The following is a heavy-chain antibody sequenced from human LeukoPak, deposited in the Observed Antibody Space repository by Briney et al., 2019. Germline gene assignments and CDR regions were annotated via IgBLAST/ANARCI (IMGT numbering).Heavy chain of an antibody. J-gene: IGHJ5*02. V-gene: IGHV5-51*01. D-gene: IGHD3-22*01. CDR2: IYPGDSDT. CDR1: GYSFTSYW. CDR3: ARHRRYYYDSSGYYWFDP. Sequence: GESLKTSCKGSGYSFTSYWIGWVRQMPGKGLERMGIIYPGDSDTRYSPSFQGQVTISADKSISTAYPQWSSLKASDTAMYYCARHRRYYYDSSGYYWFDPWGQGTLVTVSS.